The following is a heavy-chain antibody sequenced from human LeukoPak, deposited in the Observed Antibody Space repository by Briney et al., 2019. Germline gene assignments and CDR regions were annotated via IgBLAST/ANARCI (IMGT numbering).Heavy chain of an antibody. CDR2: IIPIFGTT. D-gene: IGHD3-10*01. V-gene: IGHV1-69*13. Sequence: ASVKVSCKASGYTFTSYGISWVRQAPGQGLEWMGGIIPIFGTTNYAQKFQGRVMITADESTSTASMELSSLRFEDTAVYYCARGMSSQYYFDYWGQGTLVTVSS. J-gene: IGHJ4*02. CDR1: GYTFTSYG. CDR3: ARGMSSQYYFDY.